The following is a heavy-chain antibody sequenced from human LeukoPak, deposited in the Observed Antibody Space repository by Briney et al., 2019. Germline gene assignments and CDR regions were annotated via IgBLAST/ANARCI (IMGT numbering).Heavy chain of an antibody. CDR3: AREGPTVTKSSYWYFDL. CDR1: GFIFTDYG. CDR2: IRYDGSDK. Sequence: GGSLRLSCAASGFIFTDYGMHWVRQAPGKGLEWLTFIRYDGSDKYYADSVKGRFTISRDNSKNTLYLQMNSLRAEDTAVYYCAREGPTVTKSSYWYFDLWGRGTLVTVSS. D-gene: IGHD4-11*01. J-gene: IGHJ2*01. V-gene: IGHV3-30*02.